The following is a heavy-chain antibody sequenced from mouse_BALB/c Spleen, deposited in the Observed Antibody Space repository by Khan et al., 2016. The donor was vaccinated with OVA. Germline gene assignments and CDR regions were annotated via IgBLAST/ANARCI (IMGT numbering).Heavy chain of an antibody. Sequence: EVELVESGGGLVQPGGSLKLSCATSGFTFSDYYMYWVRQTPEKRLVWVAYISNGGGSTYYPDTVKGRFTISRDNAKNTLYLQMSRLKSEDTAMYYCARRVATLYYFDYWGQGTTLTVSS. V-gene: IGHV5-12*02. CDR3: ARRVATLYYFDY. J-gene: IGHJ2*01. CDR2: ISNGGGST. D-gene: IGHD1-1*02. CDR1: GFTFSDYY.